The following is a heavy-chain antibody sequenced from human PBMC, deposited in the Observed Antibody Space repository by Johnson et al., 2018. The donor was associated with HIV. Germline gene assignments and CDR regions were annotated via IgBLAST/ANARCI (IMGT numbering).Heavy chain of an antibody. CDR1: GFTFDDYG. J-gene: IGHJ3*02. V-gene: IGHV3-20*04. Sequence: VQLVESGGGLVQPGGSLRLSCAASGFTFDDYGMSWVRQAPGKGLEWVSGINWTGGSTGYADSVKGRFTISRDNAKRSLYLQMTSLRVEDTALFFCARDRYPPYDAFDMWGQGTMVTVAS. D-gene: IGHD1-1*01. CDR3: ARDRYPPYDAFDM. CDR2: INWTGGST.